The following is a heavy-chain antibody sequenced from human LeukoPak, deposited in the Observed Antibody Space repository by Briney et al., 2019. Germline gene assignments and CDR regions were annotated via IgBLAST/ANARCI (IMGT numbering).Heavy chain of an antibody. D-gene: IGHD3-16*01. V-gene: IGHV3-30*04. CDR1: GFTFSSYA. J-gene: IGHJ4*02. CDR3: AKDVGDLLGGDFYFDY. CDR2: ISYDGSNK. Sequence: GGSLRLSCAASGFTFSSYAMHWVRQAPGKGLEWVAVISYDGSNKFYADSVKGRFTISRDNSKNTLYLQLSSLRTDDTAVYYCAKDVGDLLGGDFYFDYWGQGNLVTVSS.